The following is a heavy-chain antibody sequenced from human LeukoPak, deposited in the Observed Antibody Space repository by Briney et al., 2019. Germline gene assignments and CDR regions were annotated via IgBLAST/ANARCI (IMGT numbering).Heavy chain of an antibody. D-gene: IGHD6-19*01. CDR2: IYYSGST. CDR3: ARGAYSSGWPDAFDI. J-gene: IGHJ3*02. Sequence: QSSETLSLTCTVSGGSISSYYWSWLRQPPGKGPEWIGYIYYSGSTNYNPSLKSRVTISVDTSKSQFSLKLTSVTAADTAVYYCARGAYSSGWPDAFDIWGHGTMVTVSS. V-gene: IGHV4-59*01. CDR1: GGSISSYY.